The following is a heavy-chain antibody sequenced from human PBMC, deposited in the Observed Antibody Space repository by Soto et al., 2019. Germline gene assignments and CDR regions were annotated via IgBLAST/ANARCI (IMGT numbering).Heavy chain of an antibody. CDR3: ARGMVYATNWFDP. J-gene: IGHJ5*02. CDR2: IYYSGST. V-gene: IGHV4-59*01. Sequence: NPSETLSLTCTVSGGSISSYYWSWIRQPPGKGLEWIGYIYYSGSTNYNPSLKSRVTISVDTSKNQFSLKLSSVTAADTAVYYCARGMVYATNWFDPWGQGTLVTVSS. D-gene: IGHD2-8*01. CDR1: GGSISSYY.